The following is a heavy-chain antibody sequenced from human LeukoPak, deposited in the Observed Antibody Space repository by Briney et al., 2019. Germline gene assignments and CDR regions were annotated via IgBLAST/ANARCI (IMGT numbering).Heavy chain of an antibody. CDR1: GFNFDDFA. D-gene: IGHD3-10*01. V-gene: IGHV3-9*01. J-gene: IGHJ4*02. CDR2: ITWNSGSI. Sequence: GGSLRLSCAASGFNFDDFAMHWVRQVPGKGLEWVSLITWNSGSIHYADSVKGRFTISRDNAKNTLYLQMNSLRAEDTAVYYCARVRVGAYDFEYWGQGTLVTVSS. CDR3: ARVRVGAYDFEY.